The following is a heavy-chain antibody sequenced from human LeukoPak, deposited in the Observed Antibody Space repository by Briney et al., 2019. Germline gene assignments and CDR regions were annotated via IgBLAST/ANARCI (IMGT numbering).Heavy chain of an antibody. D-gene: IGHD2-15*01. J-gene: IGHJ3*02. V-gene: IGHV3-7*01. CDR1: GFTFSSYW. Sequence: GGSLRLSCAASGFTFSSYWMSWVRQAPGKGLEWVANIKQDGSEKYYVDSVKGRFTISRDNAKNLLYLQMNSLRAEDTAVYYCAREYCSGGSCYSSLDAFDIWGQGTMVTVSS. CDR3: AREYCSGGSCYSSLDAFDI. CDR2: IKQDGSEK.